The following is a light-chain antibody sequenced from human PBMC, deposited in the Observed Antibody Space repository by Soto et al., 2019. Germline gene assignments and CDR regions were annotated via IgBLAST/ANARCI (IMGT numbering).Light chain of an antibody. CDR1: QSISSSY. V-gene: IGKV3D-7*01. Sequence: VLTQSPATLSLSPGEGATLSCRASQSISSSYLSWYQQKPGQAPRLVIYGASTRATGIPARFSGSGRGSGTDFTLTISSLHPEDFAVYYCLQDYHLPITFGQGTRLEIK. CDR2: GAS. CDR3: LQDYHLPIT. J-gene: IGKJ5*01.